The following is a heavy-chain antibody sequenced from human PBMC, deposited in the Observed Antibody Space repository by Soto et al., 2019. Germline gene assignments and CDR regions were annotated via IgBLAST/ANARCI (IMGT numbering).Heavy chain of an antibody. CDR1: GFTFSGSA. CDR2: IRSKANSYAT. V-gene: IGHV3-73*02. Sequence: VQLVESGGGLVQPGGSLKLSCAASGFTFSGSAMHWVRQASGKGLEWVGRIRSKANSYATAYAASVKGRFTISRDDSRNTAYLQMNSLKTEDTAVYYCTRRGSAYGMDVWGQGTTVTVS. J-gene: IGHJ6*02. D-gene: IGHD1-26*01. CDR3: TRRGSAYGMDV.